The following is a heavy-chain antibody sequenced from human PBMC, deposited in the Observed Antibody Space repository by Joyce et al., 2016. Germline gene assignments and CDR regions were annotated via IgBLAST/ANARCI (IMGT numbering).Heavy chain of an antibody. Sequence: EVQLAQSGAEVKKAGESLKISCTGSGFSFTTHWIGWVRQMPGKGLECIGIIYPYYYDGRYSPSFQGQVTIPADKSISTADLQLSSLKAADSAMYYCARRVEMATKKNWYFDLWGRGSLVTVSS. J-gene: IGHJ2*01. CDR3: ARRVEMATKKNWYFDL. D-gene: IGHD5-24*01. V-gene: IGHV5-51*01. CDR1: GFSFTTHW. CDR2: IYPYYYDG.